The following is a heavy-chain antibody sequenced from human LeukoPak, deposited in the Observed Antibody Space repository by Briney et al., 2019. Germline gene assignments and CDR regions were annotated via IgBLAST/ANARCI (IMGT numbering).Heavy chain of an antibody. Sequence: GGSLRLSCAASGFTFGGYYMHWVRQAPGKGLEWVSTINGDGEYTVYANSVKGRFTISRDNPKNTLNLQMSSLRAEDTALYYCAKRGDEGYMDVWGRGTTVIVSS. J-gene: IGHJ6*03. D-gene: IGHD7-27*01. CDR2: INGDGEYT. CDR1: GFTFGGYY. V-gene: IGHV3-23*01. CDR3: AKRGDEGYMDV.